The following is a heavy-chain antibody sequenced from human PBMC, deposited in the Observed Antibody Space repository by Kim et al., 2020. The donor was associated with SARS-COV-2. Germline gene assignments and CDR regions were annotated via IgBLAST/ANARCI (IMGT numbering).Heavy chain of an antibody. CDR1: GDSVSSTDFH. CDR3: AKRKYQLANFYHYRGLDV. D-gene: IGHD2-2*01. V-gene: IGHV4-39*01. Sequence: SETLSLTCTVSGDSVSSTDFHWGWIRQPPGRGLEWIGSIYYTGSTNYNPSLKSQVTISVDTSRNQFSLRLTPVTAADTAVFYCAKRKYQLANFYHYRGLDVWGQGTTVNVSS. J-gene: IGHJ6*02. CDR2: IYYTGST.